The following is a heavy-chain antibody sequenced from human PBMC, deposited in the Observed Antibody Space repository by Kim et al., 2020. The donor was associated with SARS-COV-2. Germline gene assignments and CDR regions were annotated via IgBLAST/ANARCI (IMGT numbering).Heavy chain of an antibody. V-gene: IGHV4-59*08. J-gene: IGHJ3*02. D-gene: IGHD3-9*01. CDR2: IYYSGST. CDR1: GGSISSYY. CDR3: ARQNTLLRYFDWLPHDAFDI. Sequence: SQTLSLTCTVSGGSISSYYWSWIRQPPGKGLEWIGYIYYSGSTNYNPSLKSRVTISVDTSKNQFSLKLSSVTAADTAVYYCARQNTLLRYFDWLPHDAFDIWGQGTMVTVSS.